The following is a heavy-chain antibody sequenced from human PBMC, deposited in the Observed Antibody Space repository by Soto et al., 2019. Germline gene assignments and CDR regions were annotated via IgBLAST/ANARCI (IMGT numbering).Heavy chain of an antibody. Sequence: SETLSLTCTVSGGSISSYYWSWIRQPPGKGLEWIGYIYYSGSTNYNPSLKSRVTISVDTSKNQFSLKLSSVTAADTAVYYCARVRNYGEGHWYFDPWGRGTLVTVSS. CDR3: ARVRNYGEGHWYFDP. D-gene: IGHD4-17*01. CDR1: GGSISSYY. J-gene: IGHJ2*01. V-gene: IGHV4-59*01. CDR2: IYYSGST.